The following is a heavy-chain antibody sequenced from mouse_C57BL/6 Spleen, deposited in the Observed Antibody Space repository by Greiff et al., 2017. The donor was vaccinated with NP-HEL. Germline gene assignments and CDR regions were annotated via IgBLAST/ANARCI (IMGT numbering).Heavy chain of an antibody. J-gene: IGHJ2*01. V-gene: IGHV1-81*01. D-gene: IGHD2-3*01. Sequence: VKLMESGAELARPGASVKLSCKASGYTFTSYGISWVKQRTGQGLEWIGEIYPRSGNTYYNEKFKGKATLTADKSSSTAYMELRSLTSEDSAVYFCATGYYGADYFDYWGQGTTLTVSS. CDR3: ATGYYGADYFDY. CDR2: IYPRSGNT. CDR1: GYTFTSYG.